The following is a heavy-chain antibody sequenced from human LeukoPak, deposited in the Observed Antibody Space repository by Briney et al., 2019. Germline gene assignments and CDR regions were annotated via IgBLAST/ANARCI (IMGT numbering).Heavy chain of an antibody. D-gene: IGHD3-22*01. V-gene: IGHV3-23*01. CDR2: ISGSGGST. CDR1: GFTFSSYA. Sequence: GGSLRLSCAASGFTFSSYAMSWVGQGPGKGLEWVSAISGSGGSTYYADSVKGRFTISRDNSKNTLYLQMNSLRAEDTAVYYCAMMEYYYDSSGYLDYWGQGTLVTVSS. J-gene: IGHJ4*02. CDR3: AMMEYYYDSSGYLDY.